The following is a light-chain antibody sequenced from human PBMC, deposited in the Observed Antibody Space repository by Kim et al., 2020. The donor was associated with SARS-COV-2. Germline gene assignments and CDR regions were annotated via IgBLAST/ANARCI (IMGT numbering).Light chain of an antibody. J-gene: IGKJ4*01. V-gene: IGKV3D-20*01. CDR3: QQYSSSPLT. Sequence: LSPGERAPLSCGARQSVSSGYIAGYQQTPGLAHRLLICEASSSATGTPDRFSGSGSGTDFTLTVSRLEPEDFAVYYCQQYSSSPLTFGGGTKLEIK. CDR1: QSVSSGY. CDR2: EAS.